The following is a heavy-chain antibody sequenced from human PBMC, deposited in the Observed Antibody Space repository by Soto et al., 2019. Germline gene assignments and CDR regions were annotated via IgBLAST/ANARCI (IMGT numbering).Heavy chain of an antibody. CDR1: GGSVSGYY. CDR3: ARDWLSSYYYYGMDV. D-gene: IGHD3-9*01. V-gene: IGHV4-59*02. J-gene: IGHJ6*02. Sequence: SSETLSLTCTVSGGSVSGYYWNWIRQSPGKGLEWIGYIYYTESPSYNPSLKSRLTISVDTSKSQFYLKLSSVTAADTAVYYCARDWLSSYYYYGMDVWGQGTTVTVSS. CDR2: IYYTESP.